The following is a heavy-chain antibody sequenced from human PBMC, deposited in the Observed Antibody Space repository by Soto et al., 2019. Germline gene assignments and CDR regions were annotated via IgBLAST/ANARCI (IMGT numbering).Heavy chain of an antibody. V-gene: IGHV3-23*01. J-gene: IGHJ5*02. Sequence: EVQLLESGGGLVQPGGSLRLSCAASGFTFSSYAMSWVRQAPGKGLEWVSGISGSGGSTYYADSVKGRFTISRDNSKNTLFLQMNSGRADDTAVYYCAKVGPYITSNRFGPGGQGTLVPVSS. D-gene: IGHD2-21*01. CDR1: GFTFSSYA. CDR2: ISGSGGST. CDR3: AKVGPYITSNRFGP.